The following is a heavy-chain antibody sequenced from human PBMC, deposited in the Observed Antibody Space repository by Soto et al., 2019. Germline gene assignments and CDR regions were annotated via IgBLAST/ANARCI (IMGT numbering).Heavy chain of an antibody. V-gene: IGHV3-9*01. D-gene: IGHD4-17*01. CDR2: ISWNSGSI. J-gene: IGHJ3*02. CDR3: AKDENYGEQGYAFDI. CDR1: GFTFDDYA. Sequence: EVQLVESGGGLVQPGRSLRLSCAASGFTFDDYAMHWVRQAPGKGLEWVSGISWNSGSIGYADSVKGRFTISRDNAKNSLYLQMNSLRAEDTALYYCAKDENYGEQGYAFDIWGQGTMVTVSS.